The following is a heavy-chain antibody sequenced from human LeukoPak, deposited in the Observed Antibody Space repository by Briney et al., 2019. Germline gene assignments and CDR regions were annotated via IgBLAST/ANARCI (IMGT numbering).Heavy chain of an antibody. J-gene: IGHJ4*02. CDR2: IIPILGIA. D-gene: IGHD3-10*01. V-gene: IGHV1-69*02. CDR3: ARLYGSGSYSSYFDY. Sequence: XIIPILGIANYAQKFQGRVTITADKSTSTAYMELSSLRSEDTAVYYCARLYGSGSYSSYFDYWGQGTLVTVSS.